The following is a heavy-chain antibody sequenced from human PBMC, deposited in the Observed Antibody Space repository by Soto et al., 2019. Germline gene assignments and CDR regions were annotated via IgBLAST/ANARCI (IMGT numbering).Heavy chain of an antibody. CDR2: ISYDGSNK. D-gene: IGHD2-2*02. J-gene: IGHJ6*02. Sequence: QVQLVESGGGVVQPGRSLRLSCAASGFTFSSYGMHWVRQAPGKGLEWVAVISYDGSNKYYADSVKGRFTISRDNSKNTRDLQMNSLRAEDTAVYYCAKDDTIVVVPAAIRDYYYGMDVWGQGPTVTVSS. CDR3: AKDDTIVVVPAAIRDYYYGMDV. V-gene: IGHV3-30*18. CDR1: GFTFSSYG.